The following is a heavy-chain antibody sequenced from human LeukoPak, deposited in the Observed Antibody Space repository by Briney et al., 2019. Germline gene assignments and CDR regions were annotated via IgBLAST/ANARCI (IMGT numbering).Heavy chain of an antibody. Sequence: GGSLRLSCAASGFTFSSYSMNWVRQAPGKGLEWVSYISSSSSTIYYADSVKGRFTISRDNAKNSLYLQMNSLRAEDTAVYYCARDGDLYDSSGFDYWGQGTLVTVSS. CDR2: ISSSSSTI. CDR3: ARDGDLYDSSGFDY. CDR1: GFTFSSYS. D-gene: IGHD3-22*01. V-gene: IGHV3-48*04. J-gene: IGHJ4*02.